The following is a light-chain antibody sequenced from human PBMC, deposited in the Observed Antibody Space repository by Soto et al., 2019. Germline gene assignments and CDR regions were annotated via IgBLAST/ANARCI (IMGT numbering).Light chain of an antibody. CDR1: QSVYST. CDR3: QQYNKWTLT. Sequence: IVMTQSPATLSASPGERATLSCRASQSVYSTLAWYQQKPGQAPSLLIYHASTRATGIPTRFSGSGSGTEFTLTISSLQSEDFAFYYCQQYNKWTLTVGGGTKLEIK. CDR2: HAS. V-gene: IGKV3-15*01. J-gene: IGKJ4*02.